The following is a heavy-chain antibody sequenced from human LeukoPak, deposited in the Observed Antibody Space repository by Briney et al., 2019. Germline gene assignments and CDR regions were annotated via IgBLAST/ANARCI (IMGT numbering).Heavy chain of an antibody. V-gene: IGHV3-23*01. CDR2: ISGSGGST. J-gene: IGHJ4*02. CDR3: AKEGQLWAQGSDY. D-gene: IGHD5-18*01. Sequence: RGSLRLSCAASGFTFSSYAMSWVRQAPGKGLEWVSAISGSGGSTYYADSVKGWFTIPRDNSKNTLYLQMNSLRAEDTAVYYCAKEGQLWAQGSDYWGQGTLVTVSS. CDR1: GFTFSSYA.